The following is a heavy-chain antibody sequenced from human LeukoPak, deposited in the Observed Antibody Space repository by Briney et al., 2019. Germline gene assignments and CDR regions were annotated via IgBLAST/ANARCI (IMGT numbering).Heavy chain of an antibody. CDR3: ARHKEESGAYRPNDY. V-gene: IGHV4-59*08. Sequence: PSETLSLTCSVSGASISGYYWSWIRQPPGKGLEWIGFIYYTGSTDYNPSLKSRVTMSVDTSKNQFSLKLSSVTAADTAVYYCARHKEESGAYRPNDYWGQGTLVTVSS. CDR2: IYYTGST. CDR1: GASISGYY. J-gene: IGHJ4*02. D-gene: IGHD1-1*01.